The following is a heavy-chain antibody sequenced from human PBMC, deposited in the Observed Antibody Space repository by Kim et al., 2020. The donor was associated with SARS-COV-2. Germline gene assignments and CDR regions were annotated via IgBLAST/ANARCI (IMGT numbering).Heavy chain of an antibody. CDR2: T. V-gene: IGHV3-53*01. D-gene: IGHD2-15*01. CDR3: ARWATPRYFDY. J-gene: IGHJ4*02. Sequence: TSYADPVTGRFTNTSDNSKSTLYLNMKSLRADDTAVYYCARWATPRYFDYWGQGVLVTV.